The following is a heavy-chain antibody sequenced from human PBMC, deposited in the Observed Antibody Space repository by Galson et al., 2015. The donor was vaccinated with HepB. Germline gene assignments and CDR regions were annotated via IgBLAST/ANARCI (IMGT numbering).Heavy chain of an antibody. CDR2: INSDGSST. CDR3: ARDLTYYDILTGSFVKYFDY. J-gene: IGHJ4*02. V-gene: IGHV3-74*01. Sequence: SLRLSCAASGFTFSSYWMHWVRQAPGKGLVWVSRINSDGSSTSYADPVKGRFTISRDNAKNTLYLQMNSLRAEDTAVYYCARDLTYYDILTGSFVKYFDYWGQGTLVTVSS. CDR1: GFTFSSYW. D-gene: IGHD3-9*01.